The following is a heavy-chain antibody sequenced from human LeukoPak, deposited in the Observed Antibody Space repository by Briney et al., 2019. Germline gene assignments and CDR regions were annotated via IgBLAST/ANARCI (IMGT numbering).Heavy chain of an antibody. V-gene: IGHV3-23*01. CDR3: AKDRGSSSLYFDY. D-gene: IGHD6-13*01. CDR2: ISGSSGST. CDR1: GFTFSSYA. J-gene: IGHJ4*02. Sequence: GSLRLSCAASGFTFSSYAMSWVRQAPGKGLEWVSAISGSSGSTYYADSVKGRFTISRDNSKNTLYLQMSSLRAEDTAVYYCAKDRGSSSLYFDYWGQGTLVTVSS.